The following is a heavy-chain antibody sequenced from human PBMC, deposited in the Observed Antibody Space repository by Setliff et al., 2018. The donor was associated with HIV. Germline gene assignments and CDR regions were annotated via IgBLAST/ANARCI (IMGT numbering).Heavy chain of an antibody. Sequence: SETLSLTCTVSGGSISSNNYYWGWIRQPPGKGLEWIGSIFYSETVYYGGRTYYSPSLKSRVTISVDTSKSQFSLKLSSVTAADAAVYYCARGVPLLPPHYWGQGTLVTVSS. CDR2: IFYSETVYYGGRT. CDR1: GGSISSNNYY. D-gene: IGHD2-21*02. V-gene: IGHV4-39*07. CDR3: ARGVPLLPPHY. J-gene: IGHJ4*02.